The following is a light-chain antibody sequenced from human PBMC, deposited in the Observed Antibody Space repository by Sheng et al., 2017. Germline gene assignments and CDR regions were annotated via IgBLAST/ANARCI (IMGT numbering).Light chain of an antibody. CDR3: QQYYSLPYT. Sequence: DIQMTQSPSSLSASVGDRVTITCQASQDISNYLNWYQQKPGKAPKLLIYDASNLETGVPSRFSGGASGTDFTFTITSLQPEDVATYYCQQYYSLPYTFGQGTKLEIK. V-gene: IGKV1-33*01. CDR2: DAS. CDR1: QDISNY. J-gene: IGKJ2*01.